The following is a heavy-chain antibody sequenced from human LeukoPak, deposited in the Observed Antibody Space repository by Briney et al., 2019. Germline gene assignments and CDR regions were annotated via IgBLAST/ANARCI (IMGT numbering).Heavy chain of an antibody. J-gene: IGHJ3*02. V-gene: IGHV1-58*02. CDR3: AAGSSSWLDAFDI. CDR1: GFPFTSSA. D-gene: IGHD6-13*01. CDR2: IVVGSGNT. Sequence: GTSVQFSCKASGFPFTSSAMQGVRQARGQRLEWIGWIVVGSGNTNYAQKFQERVTITRDMSTSTACMELSSLRSEDTAVYYCAAGSSSWLDAFDIWGQGTMVTVSS.